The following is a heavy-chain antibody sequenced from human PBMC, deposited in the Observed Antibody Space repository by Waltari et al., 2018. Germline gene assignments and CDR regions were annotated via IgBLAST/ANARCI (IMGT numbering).Heavy chain of an antibody. CDR2: IIPIFGTA. Sequence: QVQLVQSGAEVKKPGSSVKVSCKASGGPFSSYAISWVRQAPGQGLEWMGGIIPIFGTANYAQKFQGRVTITADESTSTAYMELSSLRSEDTAVYYCARGFEMVGATDYYYGMDVWGQGTTVTVSS. CDR1: GGPFSSYA. D-gene: IGHD1-26*01. CDR3: ARGFEMVGATDYYYGMDV. V-gene: IGHV1-69*01. J-gene: IGHJ6*02.